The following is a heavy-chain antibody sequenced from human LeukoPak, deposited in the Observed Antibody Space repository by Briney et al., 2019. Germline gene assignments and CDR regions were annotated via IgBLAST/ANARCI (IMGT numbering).Heavy chain of an antibody. V-gene: IGHV4-34*01. CDR2: INHSGST. CDR1: GGSFSGYY. J-gene: IGHJ4*02. Sequence: PSETLSLTCAVYGGSFSGYYWSWIRQPPGKGLEWIGEINHSGSTNYNPSLKSRVTISVDTSKNQFSLKLSSVTAADTAVYYCARGPGRRITIFGVVIKTYYFDYWGQGTLVTVSS. CDR3: ARGPGRRITIFGVVIKTYYFDY. D-gene: IGHD3-3*01.